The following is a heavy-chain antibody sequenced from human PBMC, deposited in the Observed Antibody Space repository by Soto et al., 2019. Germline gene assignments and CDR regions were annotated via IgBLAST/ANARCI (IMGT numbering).Heavy chain of an antibody. Sequence: EVQLVESGGGLVQPGGSLRLSCAASGFTFSSYWMHWGRQPPRKGLVWVSRINSDGSSTSYADSVKGRFTISRDNAKNRLYLQMNSLRAEDTAVYYCARESVVVVPAATRPYYYDYMEVWGKGPKVTVSS. J-gene: IGHJ6*03. CDR1: GFTFSSYW. CDR3: ARESVVVVPAATRPYYYDYMEV. CDR2: INSDGSST. D-gene: IGHD2-2*01. V-gene: IGHV3-74*01.